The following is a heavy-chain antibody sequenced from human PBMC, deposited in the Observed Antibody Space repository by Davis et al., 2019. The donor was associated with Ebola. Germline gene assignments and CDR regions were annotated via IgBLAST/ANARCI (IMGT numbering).Heavy chain of an antibody. Sequence: AASVKVSCKASGYTFTGYGISWVRQAPGQGLEWMGWINPNSGNTGYAQKFQGRVTMTRENSISTAYMELSSLRSEDTAGYYCARGKWFDPWGQGTLVSVTS. V-gene: IGHV1-8*02. CDR2: INPNSGNT. CDR1: GYTFTGYG. J-gene: IGHJ5*02. CDR3: ARGKWFDP.